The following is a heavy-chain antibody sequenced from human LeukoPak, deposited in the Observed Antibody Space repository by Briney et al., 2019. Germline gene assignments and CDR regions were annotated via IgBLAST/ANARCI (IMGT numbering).Heavy chain of an antibody. J-gene: IGHJ5*02. CDR2: IYTSGST. V-gene: IGHV4-61*02. CDR1: GGSISSGSYY. D-gene: IGHD6-13*01. CDR3: ARESIAAAGTFWFDP. Sequence: SETLSLTCTVSGGSISSGSYYWSWIRQPAGKGLEWIGRIYTSGSTNYNPPLKSRVTISVDKSKNQFSLKLSSVTAADTAVYYCARESIAAAGTFWFDPWGQGTLVTVSS.